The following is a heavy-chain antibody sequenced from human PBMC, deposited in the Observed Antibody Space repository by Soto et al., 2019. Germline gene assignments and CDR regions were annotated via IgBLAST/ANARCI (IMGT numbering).Heavy chain of an antibody. CDR3: ARGYCTNGVCYGFDY. CDR2: INHSGST. D-gene: IGHD2-8*01. Sequence: QVQLQQWGAGLLKPSETLSLTCAVYGGSFSGYYWSWIRQPPGKGLAWIGEINHSGSTNYNPSLKSRVTISVDTSKNQFSLKLSSVTAADTAVYYCARGYCTNGVCYGFDYWGQGTLVTVSS. CDR1: GGSFSGYY. V-gene: IGHV4-34*01. J-gene: IGHJ4*02.